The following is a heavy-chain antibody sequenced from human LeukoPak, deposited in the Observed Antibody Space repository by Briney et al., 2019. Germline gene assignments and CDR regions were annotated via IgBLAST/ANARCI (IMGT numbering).Heavy chain of an antibody. J-gene: IGHJ4*02. Sequence: GGSLRLSCAASGFTFSSYAMSWVRQAPGKGLEWVSVIYSGGSTYYADSVKGRFTISRDNSKNTLYLQMNSLRAEDTAVYYCARLVGATYYFDYWGQGTLVTVSS. D-gene: IGHD1-26*01. CDR2: IYSGGST. CDR3: ARLVGATYYFDY. CDR1: GFTFSSYA. V-gene: IGHV3-53*01.